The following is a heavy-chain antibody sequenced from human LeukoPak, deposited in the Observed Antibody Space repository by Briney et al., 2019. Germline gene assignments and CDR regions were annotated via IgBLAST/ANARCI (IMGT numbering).Heavy chain of an antibody. J-gene: IGHJ3*02. CDR2: FDPEDGET. D-gene: IGHD3-3*01. Sequence: ASVKVSCRASGGTFSSYAISWVRQAPGQGLEWMGGFDPEDGETIYAQKFQGRVTMTEDTSTDTAYMELSSLRSEDTAVYYCATHRGYDFWSGNAFDIWGQGTMVTVSS. CDR1: GGTFSSYA. CDR3: ATHRGYDFWSGNAFDI. V-gene: IGHV1-24*01.